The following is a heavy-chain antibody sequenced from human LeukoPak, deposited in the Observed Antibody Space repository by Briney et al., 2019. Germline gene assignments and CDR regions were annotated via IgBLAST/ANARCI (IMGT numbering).Heavy chain of an antibody. CDR3: ARGDYGDSQVWFDP. Sequence: GASVKVSCKASGYTFTTYYMHWVRQAPGQGLEWMGIINPVGGSTTYAQKFQDRVTMTRDTSTSTVYMELSSLRAEDTAVYYCARGDYGDSQVWFDPWGQGTLVTVSS. D-gene: IGHD4-17*01. J-gene: IGHJ5*02. CDR2: INPVGGST. CDR1: GYTFTTYY. V-gene: IGHV1-46*01.